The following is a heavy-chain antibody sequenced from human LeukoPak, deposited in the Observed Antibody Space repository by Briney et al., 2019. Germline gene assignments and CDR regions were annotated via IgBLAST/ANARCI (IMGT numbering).Heavy chain of an antibody. J-gene: IGHJ4*02. CDR1: GYTFTSYA. Sequence: ASVKVSCKASGYTFTSYAMHWVRQAPGQRLEWMGWINTGNGNTKYSQKFQGRVTITADKSTSTAYMELSSLRSEDTAVYYCARGTFMTTVTTTSYYYFDYWGQGTLVTVSS. CDR2: INTGNGNT. V-gene: IGHV1-3*04. D-gene: IGHD4-17*01. CDR3: ARGTFMTTVTTTSYYYFDY.